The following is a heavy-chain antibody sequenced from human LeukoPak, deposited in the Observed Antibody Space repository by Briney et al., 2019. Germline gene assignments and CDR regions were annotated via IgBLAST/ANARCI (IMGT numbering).Heavy chain of an antibody. Sequence: GGSLRLSCAGSGFTFGGYWIHWVRQAPGKGLVWVSRVDNDGINTIYEDSVKGRFTISRDNAKNTLYLHMSSLRAEDTAVYYCAKDRRTPDAFDLWGQGTMVTVSS. J-gene: IGHJ3*01. CDR1: GFTFGGYW. CDR2: VDNDGINT. CDR3: AKDRRTPDAFDL. V-gene: IGHV3-74*01.